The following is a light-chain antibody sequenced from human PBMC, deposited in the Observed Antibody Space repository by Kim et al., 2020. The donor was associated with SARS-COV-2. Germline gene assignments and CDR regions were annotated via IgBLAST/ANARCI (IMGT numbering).Light chain of an antibody. CDR1: SSNIGSNY. CDR2: RNE. Sequence: GQRVTISCSGSSSNIGSNYVFWYQQLPGTAPKLLIYRNEQRPSGVPDRFSGSKSGTSASLAISGLRSEDEADYYCATWDGSLSGRVFGGGTKLTVL. CDR3: ATWDGSLSGRV. V-gene: IGLV1-47*01. J-gene: IGLJ3*02.